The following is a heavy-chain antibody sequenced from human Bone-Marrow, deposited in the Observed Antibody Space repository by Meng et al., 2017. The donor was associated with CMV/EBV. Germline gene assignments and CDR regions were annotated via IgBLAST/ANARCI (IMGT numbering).Heavy chain of an antibody. CDR2: IYSGGST. J-gene: IGHJ4*02. CDR3: ASSEMYYYDSSGYYQRGY. V-gene: IGHV3-53*01. Sequence: LSLTCAASGFTVSSNYMSWVRQAPGKGLEWVSVIYSGGSTYYADSVKGRFTISRDNSKNTLYLQMNSLRAEDTAVYYCASSEMYYYDSSGYYQRGYWGQGTLVTVSS. D-gene: IGHD3-22*01. CDR1: GFTVSSNY.